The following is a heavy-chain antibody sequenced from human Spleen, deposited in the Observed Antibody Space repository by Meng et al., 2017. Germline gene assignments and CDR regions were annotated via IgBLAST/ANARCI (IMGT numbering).Heavy chain of an antibody. Sequence: GSLRLSCAVYGGSFSGYYWSWIRQPPGKGLEWIGEINHSGSTNYNPSLKSRVTISVDTSKNQFSLKLSSMTAADTAVYYCARDLWELRYKAPFDPWGQGILVTVSS. CDR2: INHSGST. V-gene: IGHV4-34*01. J-gene: IGHJ5*02. CDR3: ARDLWELRYKAPFDP. D-gene: IGHD3-16*01. CDR1: GGSFSGYY.